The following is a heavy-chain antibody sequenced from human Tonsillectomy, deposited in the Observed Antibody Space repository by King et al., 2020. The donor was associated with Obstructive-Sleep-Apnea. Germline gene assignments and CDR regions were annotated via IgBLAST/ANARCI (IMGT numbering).Heavy chain of an antibody. Sequence: TLKESDPTLVKPTQTLTLTCTFSGFSFTTTGMGVGWFRQPPGKALEWLAVIYWDDEKRYRPSLKNRLTVTKDTSRNQVVLIMTNMDPVDTGTYYCAHTGPEWERPDYWGQGTLVTVSA. CDR3: AHTGPEWERPDY. J-gene: IGHJ4*02. D-gene: IGHD1-26*01. V-gene: IGHV2-5*02. CDR2: IYWDDEK. CDR1: GFSFTTTGMG.